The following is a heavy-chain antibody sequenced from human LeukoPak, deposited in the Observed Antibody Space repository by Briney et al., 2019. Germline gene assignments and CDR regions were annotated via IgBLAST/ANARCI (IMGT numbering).Heavy chain of an antibody. CDR3: ARTGGGAFDDYGNYRPSNWFDP. CDR1: GGSISSYY. D-gene: IGHD4-11*01. Sequence: PSETLSLTCTVSGGSISSYYWSWIRQPPGKGLEWIGYIYYTGSTYYNPSLKSRVTMSVDTSKNQFSLKLSSVTAVDTAVYYCARTGGGAFDDYGNYRPSNWFDPWGQGTLVTVSS. V-gene: IGHV4-59*04. CDR2: IYYTGST. J-gene: IGHJ5*02.